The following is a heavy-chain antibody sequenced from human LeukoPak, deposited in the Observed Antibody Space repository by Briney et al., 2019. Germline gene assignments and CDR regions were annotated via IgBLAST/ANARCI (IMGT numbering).Heavy chain of an antibody. CDR3: ARGDYYDSSGYSQYFQH. Sequence: GGSLRLSCAASGFTFDDYGMSWVRQAPGKGLEWVSRINWNGDSTGYADSVKGRFTISRDNAKNSLYLQMNSLRAEDSALYYCARGDYYDSSGYSQYFQHWGQGTLVTVSS. V-gene: IGHV3-20*04. J-gene: IGHJ1*01. D-gene: IGHD3-22*01. CDR1: GFTFDDYG. CDR2: INWNGDST.